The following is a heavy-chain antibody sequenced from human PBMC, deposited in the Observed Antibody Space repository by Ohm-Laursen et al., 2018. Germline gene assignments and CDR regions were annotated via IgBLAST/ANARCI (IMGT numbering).Heavy chain of an antibody. CDR1: GFTFSSYW. J-gene: IGHJ4*02. D-gene: IGHD4-17*01. Sequence: SLRLSCAASGFTFSSYWMHWVRQAPGKGLVWVSRVNSDGSDTTYSDSVKGRFTISRDNAKNTLYLQMNSLRAEDTAVYYCARARSLNGDYVGIDYWGQGTLVTVSS. CDR3: ARARSLNGDYVGIDY. V-gene: IGHV3-74*01. CDR2: VNSDGSDT.